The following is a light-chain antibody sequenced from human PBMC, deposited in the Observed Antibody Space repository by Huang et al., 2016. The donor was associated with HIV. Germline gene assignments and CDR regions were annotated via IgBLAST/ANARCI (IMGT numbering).Light chain of an antibody. CDR1: QGISTS. J-gene: IGKJ4*01. Sequence: IQLTQSPSSLSASVGDRVTITCRASQGISTSLVWYQQKPGSAPKLMIYAASTLQSGVTSRFSGSGSGTDFTLTISSLQPEDSATYYCQQFSSYSPLTFGGGTKVEIK. CDR2: AAS. CDR3: QQFSSYSPLT. V-gene: IGKV1-9*01.